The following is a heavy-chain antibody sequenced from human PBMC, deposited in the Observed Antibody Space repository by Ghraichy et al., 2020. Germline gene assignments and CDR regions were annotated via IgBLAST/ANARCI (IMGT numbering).Heavy chain of an antibody. J-gene: IGHJ5*02. D-gene: IGHD4-11*01. CDR1: GGSISSSSYY. CDR3: ARHNYSNYEGWFDP. CDR2: IYYSGST. Sequence: GSLSLTCTVSGGSISSSSYYWGWIRQPPGKGLEWIGSIYYSGSTYYNPSLKSRVTISVDTSKNQFSLKLSSVTAADTAVYYCARHNYSNYEGWFDPWGQGTLVTVSS. V-gene: IGHV4-39*01.